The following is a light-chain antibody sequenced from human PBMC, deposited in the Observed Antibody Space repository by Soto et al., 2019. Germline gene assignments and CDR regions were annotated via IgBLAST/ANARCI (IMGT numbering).Light chain of an antibody. CDR1: QDISSW. CDR2: DAS. J-gene: IGKJ2*01. CDR3: QQYNTYPYT. V-gene: IGKV1D-16*01. Sequence: DIQMTQSPSSLSASVGDRVTITCRASQDISSWLAWYQHKPEKAPKPLIHDASSLQSGAPSRFSGSVSGTDFTLTISSLQPEDFATYYCQQYNTYPYTFGQGTKLEIK.